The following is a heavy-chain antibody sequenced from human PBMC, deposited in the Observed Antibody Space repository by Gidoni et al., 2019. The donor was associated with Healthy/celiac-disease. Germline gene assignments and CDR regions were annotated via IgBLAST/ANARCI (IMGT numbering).Heavy chain of an antibody. J-gene: IGHJ4*02. Sequence: GWISAYNGNTNYAQKPQGRVTMTTDTSTSTAYMELRSLRSDDTAVYYCARCYYYDSSGYLMTSHLFDYWGQGTLVTVSS. CDR2: ISAYNGNT. V-gene: IGHV1-18*01. D-gene: IGHD3-22*01. CDR3: ARCYYYDSSGYLMTSHLFDY.